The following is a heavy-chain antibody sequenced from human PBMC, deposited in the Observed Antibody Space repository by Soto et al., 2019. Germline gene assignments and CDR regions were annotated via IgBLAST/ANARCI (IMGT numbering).Heavy chain of an antibody. V-gene: IGHV1-69*13. Sequence: SVKVSCKASGGTFSSYAISWVRQAPGQGLEWMGGIIPIFGTANYAQKFQGRVTITADESTSTAYMELSSLRSEDTAVYYCARDSGINGTTLEFDPWGQGTLVTVSS. D-gene: IGHD1-20*01. CDR2: IIPIFGTA. CDR3: ARDSGINGTTLEFDP. CDR1: GGTFSSYA. J-gene: IGHJ5*02.